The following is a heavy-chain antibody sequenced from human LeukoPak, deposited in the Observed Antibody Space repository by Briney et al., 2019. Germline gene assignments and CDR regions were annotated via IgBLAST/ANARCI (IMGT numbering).Heavy chain of an antibody. J-gene: IGHJ6*04. D-gene: IGHD3-10*02. CDR1: GFTFSSYS. Sequence: PGGSLRLSCAASGFTFSSYSMNWVRQAPGKGLEWVSSISSSSSYIYCADSVKGRFTISRDNAKNSLYLQMNSLRAEDTAVYYCAELGITIIGGVWGKGTTVTISS. CDR3: AELGITIIGGV. CDR2: ISSSSSYI. V-gene: IGHV3-21*01.